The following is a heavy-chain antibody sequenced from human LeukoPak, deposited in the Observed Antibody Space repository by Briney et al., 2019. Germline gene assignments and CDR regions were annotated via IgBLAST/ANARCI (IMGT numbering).Heavy chain of an antibody. CDR3: ARDPSRPYSSSWLDY. Sequence: GGSLRLSCAASGFTVSSNYMSWVRQAPGKGLEWVSVIYSGGSTYYADSVKGRFTISRDNSKNTLYLQMNSLRAEDTAVYYCARDPSRPYSSSWLDYWGQGTLVTVSS. J-gene: IGHJ4*02. V-gene: IGHV3-66*01. CDR2: IYSGGST. CDR1: GFTVSSNY. D-gene: IGHD6-13*01.